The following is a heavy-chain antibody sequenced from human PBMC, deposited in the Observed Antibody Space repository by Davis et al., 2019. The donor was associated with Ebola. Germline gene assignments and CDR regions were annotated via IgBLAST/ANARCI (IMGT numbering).Heavy chain of an antibody. CDR2: IYTSGST. D-gene: IGHD4-11*01. Sequence: PGGSLRLSCTVSGGSISSYYWSWIRQPAGKGLEWIGRIYTSGSTNYNPSLKSRVTMSVDTSKNQFSLKLSSVTAADTAVYYCARDGPHYSNYADYYYYGMDVWGQGTTVTVSS. J-gene: IGHJ6*02. CDR1: GGSISSYY. CDR3: ARDGPHYSNYADYYYYGMDV. V-gene: IGHV4-4*07.